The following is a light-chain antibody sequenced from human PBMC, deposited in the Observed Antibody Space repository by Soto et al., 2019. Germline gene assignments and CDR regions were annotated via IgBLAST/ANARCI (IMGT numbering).Light chain of an antibody. CDR2: EVS. CDR3: SSYTSSSIDYV. J-gene: IGLJ1*01. CDR1: SSDVGGYNH. V-gene: IGLV2-14*01. Sequence: QSALTQPASVSGSPGQSITISCTGTSSDVGGYNHVSWYQQHPGKAPKLMIYEVSHRPSGVSNRFSGSKSGNTASLTISGLQAEDEADYYCSSYTSSSIDYVFGTGTKVTVL.